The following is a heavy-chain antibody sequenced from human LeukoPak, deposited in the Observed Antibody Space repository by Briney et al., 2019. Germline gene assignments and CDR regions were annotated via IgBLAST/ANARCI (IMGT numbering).Heavy chain of an antibody. Sequence: GGSLRLSCAASGFTFSSYAMSWVRQAPGKGLEWVSAISGRGDSTYFADSVKGRFTISRDNSKNTLDLQMNSLRAEDTAVYYCARERDGTFDYWGQGTLVTVSS. J-gene: IGHJ4*02. D-gene: IGHD6-13*01. V-gene: IGHV3-23*01. CDR1: GFTFSSYA. CDR2: ISGRGDST. CDR3: ARERDGTFDY.